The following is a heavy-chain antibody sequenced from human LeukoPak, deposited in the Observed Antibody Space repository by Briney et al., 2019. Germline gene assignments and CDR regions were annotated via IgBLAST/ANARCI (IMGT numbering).Heavy chain of an antibody. J-gene: IGHJ4*02. CDR1: GLTLSNYG. CDR2: ISDSVGRT. D-gene: IGHD2-15*01. CDR3: AKSRIVDRRGYFDY. Sequence: GGSLRLSCAVSGLTLSNYGMSWVRQAPGKGLEWVAGISDSVGRTNYADSVKGWFTISRDDSKNTLYLQMHSLGAEDTAVYYCAKSRIVDRRGYFDYWGQGTLVTVSS. V-gene: IGHV3-23*01.